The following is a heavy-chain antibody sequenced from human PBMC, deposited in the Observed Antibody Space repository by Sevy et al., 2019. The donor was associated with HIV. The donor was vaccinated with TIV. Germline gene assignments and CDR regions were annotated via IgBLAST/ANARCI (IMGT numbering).Heavy chain of an antibody. Sequence: SETLSLTCTVSGGSITSLYWNWIRQPPGKGLEWIANIYYNGHINYNPSLKSRVTLSLDTSKNQISLRPRSVTAADTAMYYCAGENAWGRGYSWGQGTLVTVSS. CDR2: IYYNGHI. CDR1: GGSITSLY. V-gene: IGHV4-59*08. J-gene: IGHJ4*02. CDR3: AGENAWGRGYS. D-gene: IGHD1-26*01.